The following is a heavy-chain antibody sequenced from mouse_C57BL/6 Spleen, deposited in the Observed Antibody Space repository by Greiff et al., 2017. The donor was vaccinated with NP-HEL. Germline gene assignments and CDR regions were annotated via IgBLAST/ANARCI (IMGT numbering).Heavy chain of an antibody. D-gene: IGHD1-1*01. V-gene: IGHV5-17*01. J-gene: IGHJ4*01. Sequence: EVKLVESGGGFVKPGGSLKLSCAASGFTFSDYGMHWVRQAPEKGLEWVAYISSGSSTIYYADTVKGRFTISRDNAKNTLFLQMTSLRSEDTAMYYCASGRGTYGNYWGQGTSVTVSS. CDR2: ISSGSSTI. CDR3: ASGRGTYGNY. CDR1: GFTFSDYG.